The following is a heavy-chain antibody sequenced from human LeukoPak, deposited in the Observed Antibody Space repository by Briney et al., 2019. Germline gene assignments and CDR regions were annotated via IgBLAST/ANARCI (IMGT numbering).Heavy chain of an antibody. CDR3: ARNKPPITMVRGVNWFDP. CDR1: GFTFSGHW. CDR2: IKQDGSEK. D-gene: IGHD3-10*01. V-gene: IGHV3-7*03. Sequence: GGSLRLSCAASGFTFSGHWMSWVRQAPGKGLEWVANIKQDGSEKYYVDSVKGRFTISRDNAKNSLYLQMNSLRAEDTAVYYCARNKPPITMVRGVNWFDPWGQGTLVTVSS. J-gene: IGHJ5*02.